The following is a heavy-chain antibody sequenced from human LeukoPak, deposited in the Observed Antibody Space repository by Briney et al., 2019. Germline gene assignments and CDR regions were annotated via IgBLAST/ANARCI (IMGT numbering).Heavy chain of an antibody. J-gene: IGHJ4*02. CDR1: GFTFSSYG. V-gene: IGHV3-33*01. CDR3: ARGVRYYGSGSYPGDY. Sequence: PGGSLRLSCAASGFTFSSYGMHWVRQAPGKGLEWVAVIWYDGSNKYYADSVKGRFTISRDNSKNTLFLQMDSLRAEDTAVYYCARGVRYYGSGSYPGDYWGQGTLVTVSS. D-gene: IGHD3-10*01. CDR2: IWYDGSNK.